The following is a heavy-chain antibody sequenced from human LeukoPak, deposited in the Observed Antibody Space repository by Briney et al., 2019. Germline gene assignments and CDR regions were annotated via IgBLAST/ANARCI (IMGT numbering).Heavy chain of an antibody. Sequence: ASVKVSCKASGYTFTGYYMHWVRQAPGQGLEWMGWINPNSGGTNYAQRFQGRVTMTRDTSISTAYMELSRLRSDDTAVYYCAREVLPGAAALSGGLDYWGQGTLVTVSS. CDR1: GYTFTGYY. CDR2: INPNSGGT. D-gene: IGHD6-13*01. V-gene: IGHV1-2*02. J-gene: IGHJ4*02. CDR3: AREVLPGAAALSGGLDY.